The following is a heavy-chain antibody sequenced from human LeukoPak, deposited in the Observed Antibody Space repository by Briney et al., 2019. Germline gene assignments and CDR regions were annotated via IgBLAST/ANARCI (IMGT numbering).Heavy chain of an antibody. CDR3: AKGRDYGDTKDAFDI. CDR2: ISGSGGST. Sequence: PGGSLRLSCAASGFTFSSNAMSWVRQAPGKGLEWVSAISGSGGSTYYADSVKGRFTISRDNSKNTLYLQMNSLRAEDTAVYYCAKGRDYGDTKDAFDIWGQGTMVTVSA. J-gene: IGHJ3*02. V-gene: IGHV3-23*01. D-gene: IGHD4-17*01. CDR1: GFTFSSNA.